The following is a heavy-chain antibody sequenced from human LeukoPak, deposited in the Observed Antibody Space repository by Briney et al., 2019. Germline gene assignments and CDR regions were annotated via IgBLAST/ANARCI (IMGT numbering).Heavy chain of an antibody. CDR1: GFTFSSYG. CDR2: ISNDGSNK. D-gene: IGHD6-13*01. V-gene: IGHV3-30*18. J-gene: IGHJ4*02. Sequence: GKSLRLSCAASGFTFSSYGMHWARQAPGKGLEWVAVISNDGSNKHYADSVKGRFTISRDNSKDTLYMQMNSLRVEDTAVYYCAKDQAGSSWFLDYWGQGTRVTVSS. CDR3: AKDQAGSSWFLDY.